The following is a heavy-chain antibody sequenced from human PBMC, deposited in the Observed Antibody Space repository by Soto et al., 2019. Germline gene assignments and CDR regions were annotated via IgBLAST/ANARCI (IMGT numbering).Heavy chain of an antibody. V-gene: IGHV1-2*02. CDR1: GYTFTGYY. CDR3: AGGNVVVVAATRYYYYGMDV. Sequence: QVQLVQSGAEVKKPGASVKVSCKASGYTFTGYYMHWVRQAPGQGLEWMGWINPNSGGTNYAQKLQGRVTMTRDTSTSTAYMELSRLRSDDTAVYYCAGGNVVVVAATRYYYYGMDVWGQGTTVTVSS. CDR2: INPNSGGT. J-gene: IGHJ6*02. D-gene: IGHD2-15*01.